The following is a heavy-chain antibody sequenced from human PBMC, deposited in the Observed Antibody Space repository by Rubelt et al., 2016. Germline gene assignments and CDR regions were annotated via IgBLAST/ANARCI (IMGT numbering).Heavy chain of an antibody. CDR3: AKDIVGDYLHL. CDR2: ISGSGGST. J-gene: IGHJ1*01. CDR1: GFTFGSYA. D-gene: IGHD2-15*01. V-gene: IGHV3-23*01. Sequence: QPGGSLRLSCAASGFTFGSYAMSWVRQAPGKGLEWVSVISGSGGSTYYADSVKGRFTISRDNSKNTLYLQMNSLRAEDTAVYYCAKDIVGDYLHLWGQGTLVTVSS.